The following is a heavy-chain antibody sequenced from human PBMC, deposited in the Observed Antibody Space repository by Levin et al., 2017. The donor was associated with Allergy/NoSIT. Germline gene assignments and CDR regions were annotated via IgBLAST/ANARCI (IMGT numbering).Heavy chain of an antibody. D-gene: IGHD5-24*01. CDR2: INHSGST. V-gene: IGHV4-34*01. J-gene: IGHJ4*02. CDR3: AREEDGYNSVY. CDR1: GGSFSGYY. Sequence: SQTLSLTCAVYGGSFSGYYWSWIRQPPGKGLEWIGEINHSGSTNYNPSLKSRVTISVDTSKNQFSLKLSSVTAADTAVYYCAREEDGYNSVYWGQGTLVTVSS.